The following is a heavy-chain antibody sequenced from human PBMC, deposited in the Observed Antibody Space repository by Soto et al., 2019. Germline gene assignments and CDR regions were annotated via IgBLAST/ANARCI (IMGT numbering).Heavy chain of an antibody. Sequence: QLQLQESGPGLVRPSETLSLTCTVSGGSISSSSYYWGWIRQPPGKGLEWIGSIYSSGSTYYNPSLKSRVTISVDTSKSQSSLKLGSVTAADTAVHYCATPVSSGYQAFGVWGQGTMVTVSS. CDR3: ATPVSSGYQAFGV. CDR1: GGSISSSSYY. CDR2: IYSSGST. V-gene: IGHV4-39*01. J-gene: IGHJ3*01. D-gene: IGHD3-22*01.